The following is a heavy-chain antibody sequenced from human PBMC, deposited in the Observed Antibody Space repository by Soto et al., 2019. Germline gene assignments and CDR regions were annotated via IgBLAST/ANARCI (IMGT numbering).Heavy chain of an antibody. CDR1: GNSISSYY. CDR2: IYYSGST. CDR3: ARANYFDSSGPFDY. V-gene: IGHV4-59*06. Sequence: SETLSLTCTVSGNSISSYYWSWIRQHPGKGLEWIGYIYYSGSTYYNPSLESRVTLSVDTSRKQFSLKVSSVTAADTAVYYCARANYFDSSGPFDYWGPGTLVTVSS. D-gene: IGHD3-22*01. J-gene: IGHJ4*02.